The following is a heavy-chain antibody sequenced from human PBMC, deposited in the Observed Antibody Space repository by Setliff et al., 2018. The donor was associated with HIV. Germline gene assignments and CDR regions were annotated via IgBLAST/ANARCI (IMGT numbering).Heavy chain of an antibody. D-gene: IGHD3-22*01. CDR1: GQSFTNYD. CDR3: ARAAYGFDSSGYFFDY. J-gene: IGHJ4*02. Sequence: VASVKVSCKPSGQSFTNYDIHWLRRASGQGLEWMGWMNPKSGVSGSALKFHDRVTMTRDTSTLTLYMELSSLTSEDTAVYYCARAAYGFDSSGYFFDYWGQRTLVTVSS. V-gene: IGHV1-8*01. CDR2: MNPKSGVS.